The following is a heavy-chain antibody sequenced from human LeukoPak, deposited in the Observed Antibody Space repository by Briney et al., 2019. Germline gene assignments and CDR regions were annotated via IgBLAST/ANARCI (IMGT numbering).Heavy chain of an antibody. D-gene: IGHD3-3*01. CDR3: VSGTIFGVTITDC. CDR1: GFTVSTIH. V-gene: IGHV3-53*01. Sequence: GGSLRLSCAASGFTVSTIHVSWVRQAPGKGLEWVSIIYTGGSAQYAESVKGRFTISRDSSRNTVYLQMNSLRAEDTAVYYCVSGTIFGVTITDCWGQGTLVTVS. J-gene: IGHJ4*02. CDR2: IYTGGSA.